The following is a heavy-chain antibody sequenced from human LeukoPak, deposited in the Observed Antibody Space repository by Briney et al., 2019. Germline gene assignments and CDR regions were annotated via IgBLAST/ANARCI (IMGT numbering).Heavy chain of an antibody. CDR3: ARLYSSSWFNYYYYMDV. J-gene: IGHJ6*03. Sequence: PSETLSLTCAVYGGSFSGYYWSWIRQPPGKGLEWIGEINHSGSTNYNPSLKSRVTISVDTSKNQFSLKLSSVTAADTAVYYCARLYSSSWFNYYYYMDVWGKGTTDTVSS. CDR2: INHSGST. D-gene: IGHD6-13*01. V-gene: IGHV4-34*01. CDR1: GGSFSGYY.